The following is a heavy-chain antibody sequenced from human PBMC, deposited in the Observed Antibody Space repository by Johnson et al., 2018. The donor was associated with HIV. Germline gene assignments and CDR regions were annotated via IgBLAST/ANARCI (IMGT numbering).Heavy chain of an antibody. V-gene: IGHV3-23*04. D-gene: IGHD1-1*01. CDR1: GFTFSIYA. CDR3: ARGTGTDDAFDI. Sequence: VQLVESGGVVVQPGGSLRLSCAASGFTFSIYAMIWVRQAPGKGLEWVSAINHSGDGTYSADSVKGRFTISRDNSKNTLYLQMNSLRAEDTAVYYCARGTGTDDAFDIWGQGTMVTVSS. J-gene: IGHJ3*02. CDR2: INHSGDGT.